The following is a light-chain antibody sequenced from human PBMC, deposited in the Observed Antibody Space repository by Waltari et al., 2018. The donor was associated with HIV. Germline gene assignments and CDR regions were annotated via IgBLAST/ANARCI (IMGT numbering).Light chain of an antibody. Sequence: QLAVTQSPSASASLGASVTLTCTLSSAHTTFAIAWHQQQPEKGPRVLMKVNSDGSLCKGDGIPDRFSGSSSGAERYLVISSLQSEDEADYYCQTWGAGRVVFGGGARLTVL. CDR2: VNSDGSL. J-gene: IGLJ2*01. CDR3: QTWGAGRVV. CDR1: SAHTTFA. V-gene: IGLV4-69*01.